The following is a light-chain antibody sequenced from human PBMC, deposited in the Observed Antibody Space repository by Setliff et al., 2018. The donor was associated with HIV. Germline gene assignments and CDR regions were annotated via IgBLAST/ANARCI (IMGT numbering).Light chain of an antibody. J-gene: IGLJ1*01. Sequence: QPVLTQPPSLSASPGASASLTCTLRSGINVGPYRIYWYQQKAGSPPQYLLRYKSDSDNQHGSGVPSRFSGSKDASANAGVLLISGLQSEDEADYYCMIWYHSADVFGTGTKVTVL. CDR3: MIWYHSADV. CDR2: YKSDSDN. V-gene: IGLV5-45*01. CDR1: SGINVGPYR.